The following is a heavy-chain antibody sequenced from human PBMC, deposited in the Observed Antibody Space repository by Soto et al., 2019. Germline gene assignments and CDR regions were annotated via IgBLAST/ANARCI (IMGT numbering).Heavy chain of an antibody. J-gene: IGHJ3*02. CDR1: GFAFSSFE. Sequence: GGSLRPSCAASGFAFSSFEMNWIRQAPGKGLEWVSYISSGGDTRFYADSVKGRFIISRDNAKNSLFLEMNSLRGEDTAVYYCAREGPADGLDIWGPGTMVTVSS. CDR2: ISSGGDTR. CDR3: AREGPADGLDI. V-gene: IGHV3-48*03.